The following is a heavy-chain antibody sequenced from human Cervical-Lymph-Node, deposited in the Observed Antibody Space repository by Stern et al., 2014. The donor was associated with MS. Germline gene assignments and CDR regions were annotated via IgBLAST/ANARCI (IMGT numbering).Heavy chain of an antibody. CDR2: IDWDGDK. Sequence: QVTLKESGPALVKPTQTLTLTCTFSGFSLTSSGMCVSWVRQPPGKALVWLALIDWDGDKYYTTSLKTRLTISKDTSKIQVVLTMTDMDPVDTATYYCVRVNVPNYYDGVAFYYYFDYWGQGALVSVSS. J-gene: IGHJ4*02. CDR1: GFSLTSSGMC. CDR3: VRVNVPNYYDGVAFYYYFDY. D-gene: IGHD3-22*01. V-gene: IGHV2-70*20.